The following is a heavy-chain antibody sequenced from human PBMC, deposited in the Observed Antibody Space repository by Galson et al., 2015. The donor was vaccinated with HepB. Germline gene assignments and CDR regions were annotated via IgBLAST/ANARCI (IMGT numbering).Heavy chain of an antibody. D-gene: IGHD5-12*01. CDR3: AKDTSIVATIPYWYFDL. J-gene: IGHJ2*01. CDR2: ISGNSGST. Sequence: SLRLSCAASKFTFSSYAMSWVRQAPGKGLEWVSAISGNSGSTYYADSVRGRFTISRDNSKNTLYLQMNSLRAEDTAVYYCAKDTSIVATIPYWYFDLWGRGSLVTVSS. V-gene: IGHV3-23*01. CDR1: KFTFSSYA.